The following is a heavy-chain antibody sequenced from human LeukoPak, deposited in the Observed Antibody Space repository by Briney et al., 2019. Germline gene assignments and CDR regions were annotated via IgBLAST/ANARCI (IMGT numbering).Heavy chain of an antibody. CDR1: GGSISSSSYY. Sequence: SETLSLTCTVSGGSISSSSYYWGWIRQPPGKGLEWIGSIYHSGSTYYNPSLKSRVTISVDTSKNQFSLKLSPVTVADTAVYYCARHPDYGMDVWGQGTTVTVSS. CDR2: IYHSGST. V-gene: IGHV4-39*01. CDR3: ARHPDYGMDV. J-gene: IGHJ6*02.